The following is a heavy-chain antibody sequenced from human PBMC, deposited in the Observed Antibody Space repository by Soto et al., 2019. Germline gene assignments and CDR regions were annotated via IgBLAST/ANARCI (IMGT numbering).Heavy chain of an antibody. CDR1: GFPFTTYG. Sequence: QVQLVESGGGVVQPGRSLRLSCAASGFPFTTYGMHWVREGPGKGLEWVAVISYDGSNKYYADSVKGRFTISRDNSKNTLYLPMNSLRPEDPALYYCVGGQYYFDYRGQGTLVTVSS. D-gene: IGHD2-15*01. CDR3: VGGQYYFDY. V-gene: IGHV3-30*03. J-gene: IGHJ4*02. CDR2: ISYDGSNK.